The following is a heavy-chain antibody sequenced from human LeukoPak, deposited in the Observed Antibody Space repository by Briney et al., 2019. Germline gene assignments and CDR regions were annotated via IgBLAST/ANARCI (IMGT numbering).Heavy chain of an antibody. CDR1: GLTFSNAW. CDR2: IKRKSDGGTT. V-gene: IGHV3-15*01. J-gene: IGHJ4*02. Sequence: GGSLRLSCAASGLTFSNAWMSWVRQAPGKGLEWVGRIKRKSDGGTTDYAAPAKGRFTISRDNAKNSLYLQMNSLRAEDTAVYYCAREFYDSSGCDYWGQGTLVTVSS. CDR3: AREFYDSSGCDY. D-gene: IGHD3-22*01.